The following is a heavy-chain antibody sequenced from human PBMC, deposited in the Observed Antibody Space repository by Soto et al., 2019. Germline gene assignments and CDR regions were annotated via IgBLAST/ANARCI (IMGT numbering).Heavy chain of an antibody. V-gene: IGHV3-11*01. CDR2: IDTSGTKI. D-gene: IGHD3-3*01. J-gene: IGHJ4*02. CDR1: GYTFSDYY. CDR3: ASHYDMWSGYLSPVDY. Sequence: GGSLILSCAASGYTFSDYYRSWIRQAPGKGLEWISYIDTSGTKIYYADSVKGRFTITRDNAKNSLYLEMNSLRDEDTAVYYCASHYDMWSGYLSPVDYWGQGTLVTVSS.